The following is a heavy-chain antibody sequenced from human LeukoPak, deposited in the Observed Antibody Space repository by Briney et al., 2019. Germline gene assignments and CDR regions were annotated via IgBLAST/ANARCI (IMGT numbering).Heavy chain of an antibody. J-gene: IGHJ4*02. Sequence: GGSLRLSCAASGFTFSSFGIHWGRQAPGKGLEWVAFIRYDGSYEYYADSVKGRFTISRDNSKKTLYLQMNSLRPEDTAVYFCARDGGYDTSGYYFDYWGQGTLVTVSS. CDR1: GFTFSSFG. CDR3: ARDGGYDTSGYYFDY. D-gene: IGHD3-22*01. V-gene: IGHV3-30*02. CDR2: IRYDGSYE.